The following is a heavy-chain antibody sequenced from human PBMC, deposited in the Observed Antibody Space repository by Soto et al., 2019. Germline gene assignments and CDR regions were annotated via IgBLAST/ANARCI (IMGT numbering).Heavy chain of an antibody. CDR3: ARDPYSGWYGAFEF. J-gene: IGHJ3*01. CDR1: ASMFSGYW. CDR2: IKQDGSDK. V-gene: IGHV3-7*01. D-gene: IGHD2-15*01. Sequence: EVQLVESGGGLVQPGGSLRLSCAASASMFSGYWMTWVRQAPGKGLEWVANIKQDGSDKIYIDSVKGRFTISRDNAKNSLYLQMNSLRVEDPAVYYCARDPYSGWYGAFEFWGQGTMVTVSS.